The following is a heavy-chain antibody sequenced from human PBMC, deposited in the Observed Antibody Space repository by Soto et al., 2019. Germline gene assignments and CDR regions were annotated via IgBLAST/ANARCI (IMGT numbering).Heavy chain of an antibody. CDR3: VCDQSGAPDI. J-gene: IGHJ3*02. Sequence: SETLSLTCTVSGDSITSYYWSWIRQSAGKGLEWSGRISATGRTSYISSLKSRITLSIDTSRNQLSLNLKFVTAADTAVYFCVCDQSGAPDIWGQGTMVTVSS. V-gene: IGHV4-4*07. D-gene: IGHD7-27*01. CDR1: GDSITSYY. CDR2: ISATGRT.